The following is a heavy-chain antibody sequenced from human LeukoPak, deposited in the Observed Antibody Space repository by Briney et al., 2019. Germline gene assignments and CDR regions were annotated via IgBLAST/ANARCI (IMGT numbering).Heavy chain of an antibody. V-gene: IGHV3-30*04. CDR3: AKGMVRGVILKGFDY. D-gene: IGHD3-10*01. Sequence: GGSLRLSCAASGFTFSSYAMHWVCQAPGKGLEWVAVISYDGSNKYYADSVKGRFTISRDNSKNTLYLQMNSLRAEDTAVYYCAKGMVRGVILKGFDYWGQGTLVTVSS. J-gene: IGHJ4*02. CDR2: ISYDGSNK. CDR1: GFTFSSYA.